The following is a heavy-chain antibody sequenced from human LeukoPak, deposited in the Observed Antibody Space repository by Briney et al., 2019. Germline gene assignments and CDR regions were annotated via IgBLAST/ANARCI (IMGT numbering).Heavy chain of an antibody. J-gene: IGHJ4*02. V-gene: IGHV3-11*04. D-gene: IGHD3-10*01. CDR1: GFTFSDYY. CDR3: AKLAKYFYGSETFYFFEH. Sequence: GGSLRLSCAASGFTFSDYYMSWIRQAPGKGLEWVSYISSSGSTIYYADSVKGRFTISRDNAKNSLYLQMNSLRVEDTAVYYCAKLAKYFYGSETFYFFEHWGQGTPVTASS. CDR2: ISSSGSTI.